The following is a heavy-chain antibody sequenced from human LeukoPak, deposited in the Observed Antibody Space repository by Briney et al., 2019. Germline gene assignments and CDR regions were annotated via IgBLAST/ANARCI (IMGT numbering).Heavy chain of an antibody. CDR2: VSGSGGST. CDR3: AKRMIRGVDL. V-gene: IGHV3-23*01. D-gene: IGHD3-10*01. CDR1: GFTFSRYA. Sequence: GGSLRLSCAASGFTFSRYAMSWVRQAPGKGLEWVSAVSGSGGSTYYADSVKGLFTISRDNSKNTLYLQMNSLRAEDTAVYYCAKRMIRGVDLWGQGTKVTVSS. J-gene: IGHJ3*01.